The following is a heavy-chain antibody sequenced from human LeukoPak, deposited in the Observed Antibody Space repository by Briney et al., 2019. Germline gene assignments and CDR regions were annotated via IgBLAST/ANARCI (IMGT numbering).Heavy chain of an antibody. CDR3: ATGAEHGYTGGFDP. D-gene: IGHD3-16*01. CDR2: MNPNSGNT. J-gene: IGHJ5*02. V-gene: IGHV1-8*01. Sequence: ASVKVSCKASGYTFTSYDINWVRQATGQGLEWMGWMNPNSGNTGYAQKFQGRVTMTRNTSISTAYMELSSLRSEDMAVYYCATGAEHGYTGGFDPWGQGTLVTVSS. CDR1: GYTFTSYD.